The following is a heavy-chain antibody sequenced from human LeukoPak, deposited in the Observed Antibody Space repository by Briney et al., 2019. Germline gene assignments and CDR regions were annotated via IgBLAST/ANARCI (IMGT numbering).Heavy chain of an antibody. Sequence: PGGSLRLSCAASGFTFSSYWMSWVRQAPGKGLEWVANIKQDGSQYYVDSVKGRFIISRDNAKNSLYLQMNSLRVEDTAVYSCARGPDYGDRLDYFGYWGQGTPVTVSS. V-gene: IGHV3-7*01. J-gene: IGHJ4*02. CDR2: IKQDGSQ. CDR3: ARGPDYGDRLDYFGY. D-gene: IGHD4-17*01. CDR1: GFTFSSYW.